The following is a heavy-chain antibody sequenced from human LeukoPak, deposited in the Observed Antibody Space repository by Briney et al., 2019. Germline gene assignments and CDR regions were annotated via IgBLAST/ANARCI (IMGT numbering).Heavy chain of an antibody. CDR1: GFTFSSYA. CDR3: AVGVVVAATYYFDY. Sequence: GSLRLSCAASGFTFSSYAMSWIRQPPGKGLEWIGEINHSGSTNYNPSLKSRVTISVDTSKNQFSLKLSSVTAADTAVYYCAVGVVVAATYYFDYWGQGTLVTVSS. CDR2: INHSGST. D-gene: IGHD2-15*01. J-gene: IGHJ4*02. V-gene: IGHV4-34*08.